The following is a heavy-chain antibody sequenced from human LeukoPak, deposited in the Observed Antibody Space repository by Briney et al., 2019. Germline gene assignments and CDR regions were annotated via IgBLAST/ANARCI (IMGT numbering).Heavy chain of an antibody. CDR2: IRSYSSYI. D-gene: IGHD1-26*01. V-gene: IGHV3-21*01. CDR3: ARRGGSYCDY. CDR1: GFTFSSYG. Sequence: NPGGSLRLSCAASGFTFSSYGMSWVRQAPGKGLEWVATIRSYSSYIHYADSVKGRFTISRDNAKNSLYLQMNSLRAEDTAVYYCARRGGSYCDYWGQGTLVTVSS. J-gene: IGHJ4*02.